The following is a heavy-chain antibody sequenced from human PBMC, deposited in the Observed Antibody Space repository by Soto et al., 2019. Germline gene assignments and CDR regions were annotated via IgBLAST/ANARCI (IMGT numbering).Heavy chain of an antibody. CDR2: ISSSGSTI. CDR1: GFTFSSYE. D-gene: IGHD5-18*01. CDR3: VRDRGYSYGMDYYYYGMDV. V-gene: IGHV3-48*03. J-gene: IGHJ6*02. Sequence: GGSLRLSCAASGFTFSSYEMNWVRQAPGKGMEWVSYISSSGSTIYYADSVKGRFTISRDNAKNSLYLQMNSLRAEDTAVYYCVRDRGYSYGMDYYYYGMDVWGQGTTVTVSS.